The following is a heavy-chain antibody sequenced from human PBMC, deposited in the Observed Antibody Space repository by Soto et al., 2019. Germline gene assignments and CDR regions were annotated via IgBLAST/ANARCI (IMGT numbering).Heavy chain of an antibody. Sequence: ASVKVSCKASGYTFTRDGISWVRQAPGQGLEWMGWISAYNGNTNYAQKLQGRGTMTTDTSTSTDYMELRSLRADDTAVYYCASAAGDYDILPGYYTHYYGMDVWGQGTTVTVSS. CDR2: ISAYNGNT. CDR3: ASAAGDYDILPGYYTHYYGMDV. CDR1: GYTFTRDG. V-gene: IGHV1-18*01. D-gene: IGHD3-9*01. J-gene: IGHJ6*02.